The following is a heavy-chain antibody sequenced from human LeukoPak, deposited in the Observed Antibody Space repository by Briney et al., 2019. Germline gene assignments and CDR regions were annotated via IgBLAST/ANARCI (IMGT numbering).Heavy chain of an antibody. CDR3: AKDGDYYYYMDV. V-gene: IGHV3-48*04. CDR2: ISSSSSTI. Sequence: GGSLRLSCAASGYTFSSYSMNWVRQAPGKGLEWVSYISSSSSTIYYADSVKGRFTISRDNAKNSLYLQMNSLRAEDTAVYYCAKDGDYYYYMDVWGKGTTVTVSS. J-gene: IGHJ6*03. CDR1: GYTFSSYS.